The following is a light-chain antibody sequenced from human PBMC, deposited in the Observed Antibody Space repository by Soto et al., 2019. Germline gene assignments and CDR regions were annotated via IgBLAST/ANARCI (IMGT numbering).Light chain of an antibody. J-gene: IGKJ4*01. Sequence: DIQMTQSPSSLPASVGDRVTITCRASQSISTNLNWYQQKPGKAPKVLIYGASSLRSGVPSRFSGRGSGTDFTLTINSLQPEDFATYFCQQSYILPRTFGGGTRVEI. CDR2: GAS. CDR3: QQSYILPRT. V-gene: IGKV1-39*01. CDR1: QSISTN.